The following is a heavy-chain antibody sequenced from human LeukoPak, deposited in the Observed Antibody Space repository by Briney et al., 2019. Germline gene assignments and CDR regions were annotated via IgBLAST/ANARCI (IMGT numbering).Heavy chain of an antibody. CDR3: ARGGGLDV. Sequence: GGSLRLSCAASGFTFSSYWMNWARQAPGKGLEWVASINHNGNVNYYVDPVKGRFTVSRDNAKNSLYLQMSNLRAEDTAVYFCARGGGLDVWGQGATVTVSS. CDR1: GFTFSSYW. CDR2: INHNGNVN. D-gene: IGHD3-16*01. V-gene: IGHV3-7*03. J-gene: IGHJ6*02.